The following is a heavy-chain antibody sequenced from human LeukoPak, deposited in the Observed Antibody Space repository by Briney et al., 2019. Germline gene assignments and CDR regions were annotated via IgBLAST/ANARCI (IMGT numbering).Heavy chain of an antibody. D-gene: IGHD3-3*01. CDR3: ARKRITIFGAVINVFDY. Sequence: SETLSLTCAVYGGSFSGYYWSWIRQPPGKGLEWIGEINHSGSTNYNPSLKSRVTISVDTSKNQFSLKLSSVTAADTAVYYCARKRITIFGAVINVFDYWGQGTLVTVSS. J-gene: IGHJ4*02. CDR1: GGSFSGYY. V-gene: IGHV4-34*01. CDR2: INHSGST.